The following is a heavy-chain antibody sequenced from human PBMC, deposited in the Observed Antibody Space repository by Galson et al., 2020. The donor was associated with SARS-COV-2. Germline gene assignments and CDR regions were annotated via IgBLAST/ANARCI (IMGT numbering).Heavy chain of an antibody. CDR3: AREGITTQRSSLTYYYCGMDV. Sequence: GESLKISCKAPGYTFTSYYMHWVPQAPGQGLEWMGIINPSGGSTSYPQKFQGRVTMTRDTSTSTVYMELSSLRSEDTAVYYCAREGITTQRSSLTYYYCGMDVWGQGTTVTVSS. CDR2: INPSGGST. J-gene: IGHJ6*02. D-gene: IGHD3-10*01. CDR1: GYTFTSYY. V-gene: IGHV1-46*01.